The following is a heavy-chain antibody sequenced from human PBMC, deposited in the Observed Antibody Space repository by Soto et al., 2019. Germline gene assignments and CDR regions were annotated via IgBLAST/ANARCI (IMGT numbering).Heavy chain of an antibody. Sequence: ASVKVSCKASGYTFTSYYMHWVRQAPGQGLEWMGTINPSGGSTSYAQKFQGRVTMTRDTSTSTVYMELSSLRSEDTAVYYCARDYYDFWTEGFNWFDPWGQGTLVTVSS. D-gene: IGHD3-3*01. CDR2: INPSGGST. CDR3: ARDYYDFWTEGFNWFDP. J-gene: IGHJ5*02. CDR1: GYTFTSYY. V-gene: IGHV1-46*03.